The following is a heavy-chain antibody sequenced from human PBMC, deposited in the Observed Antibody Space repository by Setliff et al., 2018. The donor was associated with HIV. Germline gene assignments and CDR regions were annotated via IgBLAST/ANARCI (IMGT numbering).Heavy chain of an antibody. Sequence: SETLSLTCTVSGGSISSGGYYWSWIRQHPGRGPEWIGHIYYSGSTYYNASLKSRLSISVDSSKNQFSLKLTSVTAADTAMYYCAREYYRSGGYYSGWKYYYDTGDYKPPSEAFDVWGQGTMVTVSS. CDR2: IYYSGST. D-gene: IGHD3-22*01. V-gene: IGHV4-31*03. J-gene: IGHJ3*01. CDR3: AREYYRSGGYYSGWKYYYDTGDYKPPSEAFDV. CDR1: GGSISSGGYY.